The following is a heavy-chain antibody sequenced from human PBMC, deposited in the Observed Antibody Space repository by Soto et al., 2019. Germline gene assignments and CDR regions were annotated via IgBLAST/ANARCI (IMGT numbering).Heavy chain of an antibody. V-gene: IGHV1-18*01. Sequence: AAVKVSCKTSVYTFTSYGIISVRQAPGQGLEWMGWISAYNGNTNYAQKLQGRVTMTTDTSTSTAYIELRSLRSDDTAVYYCARGRVTIFGVANPHPDAFDIWGQGTMVTVSS. CDR1: VYTFTSYG. CDR3: ARGRVTIFGVANPHPDAFDI. CDR2: ISAYNGNT. D-gene: IGHD3-3*01. J-gene: IGHJ3*02.